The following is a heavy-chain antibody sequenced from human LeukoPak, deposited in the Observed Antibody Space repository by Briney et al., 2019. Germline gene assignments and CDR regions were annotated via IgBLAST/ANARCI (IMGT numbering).Heavy chain of an antibody. CDR2: INAGNGNT. V-gene: IGHV1-3*01. J-gene: IGHJ4*02. D-gene: IGHD2-2*01. Sequence: ASVKVSCKVSGYTLTELSMHWVRQAPGQRLEWMGWINAGNGNTKYSQKFQGRVTITRDTSASTAYMELSSLRSEDTAVYYCARGGPEIEFDYWGQGTLVTVSS. CDR3: ARGGPEIEFDY. CDR1: GYTLTELS.